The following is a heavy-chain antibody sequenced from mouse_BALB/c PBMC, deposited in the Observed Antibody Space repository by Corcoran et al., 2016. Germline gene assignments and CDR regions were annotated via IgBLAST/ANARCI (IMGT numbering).Heavy chain of an antibody. CDR3: ARWDWYFDV. CDR2: IDPANGNT. J-gene: IGHJ1*01. Sequence: EVQLQQSGAELVKPGASVKLYYTASGFNIKDTYMHWVKQRPEQGLEWIGRIDPANGNTKYDPKFQGKATITADTSSNTAYLQLSSLTSEDTAVYYCARWDWYFDVWGAGTTVTVSS. V-gene: IGHV14-3*02. CDR1: GFNIKDTY.